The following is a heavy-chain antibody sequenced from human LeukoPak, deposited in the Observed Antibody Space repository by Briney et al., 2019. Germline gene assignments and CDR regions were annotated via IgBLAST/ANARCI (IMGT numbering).Heavy chain of an antibody. V-gene: IGHV4-39*07. CDR1: GGSISSSSYY. CDR2: IYYSGST. D-gene: IGHD2-21*02. CDR3: ARFRKEAAYCGGDCLRLGAFDI. J-gene: IGHJ3*02. Sequence: PSETLSLTCTVSGGSISSSSYYWGWIRQPPGKGLEWIGSIYYSGSTYYNPSLKSRVTISVDKSKNQFSLKLSSVTAADTAVYYCARFRKEAAYCGGDCLRLGAFDIWGQGTMVTVSS.